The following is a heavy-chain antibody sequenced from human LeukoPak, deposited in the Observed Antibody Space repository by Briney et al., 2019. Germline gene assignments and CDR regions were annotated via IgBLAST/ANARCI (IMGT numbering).Heavy chain of an antibody. V-gene: IGHV1-2*06. CDR1: GYTFTGYY. J-gene: IGHJ5*02. D-gene: IGHD3-16*02. Sequence: ASVKVSCKASGYTFTGYYMHWVRQAPGQGLEWMRRINPNSGGTNYAQKFQGRVTMTRDTSISTAYMELSRLRSDDTAVYYCARGLYDYVWGSYRLNWFDPWGQGTLVTVSS. CDR2: INPNSGGT. CDR3: ARGLYDYVWGSYRLNWFDP.